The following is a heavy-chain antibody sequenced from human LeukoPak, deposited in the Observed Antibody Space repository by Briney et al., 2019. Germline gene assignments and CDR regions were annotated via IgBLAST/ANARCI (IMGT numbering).Heavy chain of an antibody. J-gene: IGHJ5*02. CDR3: ARAHIAFTIFVSAYTIWFDP. D-gene: IGHD3-3*01. Sequence: PSETLSLTCTVSDGSISSYYWSWIRQPPGKGLELIGIIYYSGSTNYAPSLESRVTISVDTSTNPFYLKVSSVTAADTAVYYCARAHIAFTIFVSAYTIWFDPWGQGTLVTVSS. CDR2: IYYSGST. V-gene: IGHV4-59*08. CDR1: DGSISSYY.